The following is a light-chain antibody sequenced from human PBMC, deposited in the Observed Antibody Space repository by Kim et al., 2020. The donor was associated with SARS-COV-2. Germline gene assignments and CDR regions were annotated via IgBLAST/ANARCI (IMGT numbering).Light chain of an antibody. J-gene: IGLJ2*01. V-gene: IGLV3-1*01. CDR3: QAWDSSTVL. Sequence: SVSPGQTASITCSGDKLGDRYACWYQQKPGRSPVLVIYQDSKRPSGIPERFSGSNSGNTATLTISGTQAMDEADYYCQAWDSSTVLFGGGTQLTVL. CDR2: QDS. CDR1: KLGDRY.